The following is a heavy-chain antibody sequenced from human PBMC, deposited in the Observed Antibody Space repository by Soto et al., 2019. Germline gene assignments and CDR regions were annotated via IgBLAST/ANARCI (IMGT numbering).Heavy chain of an antibody. V-gene: IGHV3-11*01. CDR2: ISNGATTT. J-gene: IGHJ6*02. CDR3: ARDTLPTDFGLGWDV. Sequence: PGGSLRLSCEASKFIFSYYYMSWIRQSPGKGLEWVAYISNGATTTHYADSVRGRFTISRDNAKNSLYLQMNSLRAEDTAIYYCARDTLPTDFGLGWDVWGQGTTVTVSS. D-gene: IGHD4-17*01. CDR1: KFIFSYYY.